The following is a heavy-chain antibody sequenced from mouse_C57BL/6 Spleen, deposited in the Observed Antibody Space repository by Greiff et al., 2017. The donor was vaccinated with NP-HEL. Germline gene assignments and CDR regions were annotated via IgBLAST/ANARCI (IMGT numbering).Heavy chain of an antibody. V-gene: IGHV1-19*01. CDR1: GYTFTDYY. J-gene: IGHJ1*03. CDR2: INPYNGGT. D-gene: IGHD1-1*01. Sequence: VQLQQSGPVLVKPGASVKMSCKASGYTFTDYYMNWVKQSHGKSLEWIGVINPYNGGTSYNQKFKGKATLTVDKSSSTAYMELNSLTSEDSAVYYCARGAVKGYFDVWGTGTTVTVSS. CDR3: ARGAVKGYFDV.